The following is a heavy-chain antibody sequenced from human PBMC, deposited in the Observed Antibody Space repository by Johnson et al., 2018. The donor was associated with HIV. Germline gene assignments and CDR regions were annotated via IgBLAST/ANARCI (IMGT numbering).Heavy chain of an antibody. CDR3: AKTYSGSNRDAFDI. Sequence: QVQLVESGGDVVQPGRSLRLSCAASGFTFSSYAMHWVRQAPGKGLEWVAVISYDGSNKYYADSVKGRFTISRDNSKNTLYLQMNSLRAEDTAVYYCAKTYSGSNRDAFDIWGQGTMVTVSS. D-gene: IGHD1-26*01. CDR1: GFTFSSYA. J-gene: IGHJ3*02. V-gene: IGHV3-30*04. CDR2: ISYDGSNK.